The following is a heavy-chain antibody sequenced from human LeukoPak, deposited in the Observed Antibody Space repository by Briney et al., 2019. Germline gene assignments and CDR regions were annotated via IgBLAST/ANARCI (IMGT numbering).Heavy chain of an antibody. J-gene: IGHJ4*02. CDR2: ISGSDGSS. V-gene: IGHV3-23*01. CDR1: GFTFNSFA. D-gene: IGHD2-21*01. CDR3: AKGHSLWGLYYFDY. Sequence: GGSLRLSCAASGFTFNSFAMNWVRQAPGKGLEWVSSISGSDGSSHYADFVKGRFTISRDNSKNTLYLQMNSLRAEDTAVYYCAKGHSLWGLYYFDYWGQGTLVTVSS.